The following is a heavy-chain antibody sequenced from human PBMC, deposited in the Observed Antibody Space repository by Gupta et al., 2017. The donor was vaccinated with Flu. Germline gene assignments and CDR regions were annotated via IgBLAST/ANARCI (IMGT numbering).Heavy chain of an antibody. D-gene: IGHD6-13*01. Sequence: SLTCTVSGGSISSYYWSWIRQPPGKGLEWIGYIYYSGSTNYNPSLKSRVTISVDTSKNQFSLKLSSVTAADTAVYYCARGGAQLAYYYYYGMDVWGQGTTVTVSS. V-gene: IGHV4-59*01. CDR3: ARGGAQLAYYYYYGMDV. J-gene: IGHJ6*02. CDR2: IYYSGST. CDR1: GGSISSYY.